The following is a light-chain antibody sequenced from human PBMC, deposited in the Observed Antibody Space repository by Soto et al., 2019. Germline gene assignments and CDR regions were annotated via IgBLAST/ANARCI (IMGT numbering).Light chain of an antibody. CDR1: QSISSY. CDR2: AAS. Sequence: DLQMTQSPSSLSASVGDRVTLTCRASQSISSYLNWYQQKPGKAPKLLIYAASSLQSGVPSRFSGSGSGTDFTLTISSLQPEDFATYYCQQSYSTPGTFGGGTKVDIK. V-gene: IGKV1-39*01. CDR3: QQSYSTPGT. J-gene: IGKJ4*01.